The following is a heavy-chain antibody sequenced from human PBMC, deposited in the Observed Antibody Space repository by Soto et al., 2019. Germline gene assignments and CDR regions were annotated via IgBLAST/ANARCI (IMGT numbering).Heavy chain of an antibody. CDR3: AREVYGSVDY. J-gene: IGHJ4*02. Sequence: QVQLQQWGAGLLKPSETLSLTCAVYGGSFSGYYWSWIRQPPGKGLEWIGEINHSGSTNYNPSLKSRVTISVDTSKNQFSLKLSSVTAADTAVYYCAREVYGSVDYWGQGTLVTVSS. CDR1: GGSFSGYY. V-gene: IGHV4-34*01. D-gene: IGHD1-20*01. CDR2: INHSGST.